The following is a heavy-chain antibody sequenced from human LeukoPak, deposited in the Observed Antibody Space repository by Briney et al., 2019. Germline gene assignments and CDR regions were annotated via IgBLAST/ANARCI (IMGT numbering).Heavy chain of an antibody. CDR3: ARDSNYYGSGSYYNSDY. Sequence: ASVTVSFKSSGYTFTVYYIHWVRQAPGQGLEWMGWINPHSGGTSYAQNFQGRVTMTRDTSISTAYMDLSRLRSDDTAFYSCARDSNYYGSGSYYNSDYWGQGTLVTVSS. D-gene: IGHD3-10*01. V-gene: IGHV1-2*02. J-gene: IGHJ4*02. CDR1: GYTFTVYY. CDR2: INPHSGGT.